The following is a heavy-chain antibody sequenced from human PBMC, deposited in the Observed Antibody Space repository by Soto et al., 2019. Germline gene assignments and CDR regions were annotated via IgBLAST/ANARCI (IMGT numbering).Heavy chain of an antibody. Sequence: SETLSLTCTVSGGSISSGDYFWSWIRQPPGKGLEWIGYIYYSGSTYYNPSLKSRVSISIDTSKNQFSLKLSSVTAADTAVYYCARNGDCTRPGCIVGWFDPWGPGTLVTVSS. CDR3: ARNGDCTRPGCIVGWFDP. V-gene: IGHV4-30-4*01. CDR1: GGSISSGDYF. D-gene: IGHD2-8*01. J-gene: IGHJ5*02. CDR2: IYYSGST.